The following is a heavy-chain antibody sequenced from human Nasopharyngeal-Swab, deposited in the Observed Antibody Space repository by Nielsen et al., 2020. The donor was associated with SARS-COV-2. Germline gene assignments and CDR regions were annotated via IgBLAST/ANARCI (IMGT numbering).Heavy chain of an antibody. CDR2: IWYDGSNK. CDR3: ARGVEFDP. J-gene: IGHJ5*02. Sequence: VRQAPGKGLEWAAVIWYDGSNKYYADSVKGRFTISRDNSKNTLYLQMNSLRAEDTAVYYCARGVEFDPWGQGTLVTVSS. V-gene: IGHV3-33*01. D-gene: IGHD2-15*01.